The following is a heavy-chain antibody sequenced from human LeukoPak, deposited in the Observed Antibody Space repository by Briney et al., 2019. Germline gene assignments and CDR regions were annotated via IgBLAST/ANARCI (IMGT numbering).Heavy chain of an antibody. CDR2: IIPIFGTA. Sequence: SVKVSCKASGGTFSSYAISWVRQAPGQGLEWMGGIIPIFGTANYAQKFQGRVTITTDESTSTAYMELGSLRSEDTAVYYCASSQNFWTGSSYWYFDLWGRGTLVTVSS. D-gene: IGHD3/OR15-3a*01. CDR3: ASSQNFWTGSSYWYFDL. J-gene: IGHJ2*01. V-gene: IGHV1-69*05. CDR1: GGTFSSYA.